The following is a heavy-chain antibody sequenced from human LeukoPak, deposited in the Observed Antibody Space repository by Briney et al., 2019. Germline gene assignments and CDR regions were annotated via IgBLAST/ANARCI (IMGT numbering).Heavy chain of an antibody. CDR2: IIPIFGTA. Sequence: SVKVSCKASGGTFSSYAISWVRQAPGQGLEWMGGIIPIFGTANYAQKFQGRVTITADESTSTAYMELSSLRSEDTAVYYCARAVTVAGTSDYWGQGTLVTVSS. D-gene: IGHD6-19*01. J-gene: IGHJ4*02. CDR3: ARAVTVAGTSDY. V-gene: IGHV1-69*01. CDR1: GGTFSSYA.